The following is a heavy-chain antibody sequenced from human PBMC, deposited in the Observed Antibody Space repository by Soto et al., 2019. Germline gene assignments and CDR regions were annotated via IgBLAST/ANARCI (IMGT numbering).Heavy chain of an antibody. CDR1: VGSTSISNW. D-gene: IGHD6-13*01. V-gene: IGHV4-4*02. CDR2: IYHSGST. CDR3: ARSPSSSWYGGGAFDI. Sequence: SETLSLTCTFSVGSTSISNWGSWVRQPPGKGLEWIGEIYHSGSTNYNPSLQSRVTISVDKSENQFSLKMRSVTAADTAVYYCARSPSSSWYGGGAFDIWGQGTMVTVSS. J-gene: IGHJ3*02.